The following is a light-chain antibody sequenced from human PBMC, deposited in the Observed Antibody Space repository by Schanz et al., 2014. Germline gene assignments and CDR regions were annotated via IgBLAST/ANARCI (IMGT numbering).Light chain of an antibody. CDR1: SSIFGSGYD. CDR3: QSYDSSLSALYV. CDR2: GNS. J-gene: IGLJ1*01. V-gene: IGLV1-40*01. Sequence: QSVLTQPPSVSGAPGQRITISCTGSSSIFGSGYDVHWYQQLPGTAPKLLIYGNSNRPSGVPDRFSGSKSGTSASLAITGLQAEDEADYYCQSYDSSLSALYVFGTGTKLTVL.